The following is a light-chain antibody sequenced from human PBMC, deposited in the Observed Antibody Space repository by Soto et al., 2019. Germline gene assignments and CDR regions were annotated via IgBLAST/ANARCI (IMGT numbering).Light chain of an antibody. CDR1: QSVGSA. CDR2: AAS. V-gene: IGKV3-15*01. Sequence: ELVMTQSPATLSVSPGETATLSCRASQSVGSAVAWYQHKPGQAPRLLIVAASIRATGVPGRFSGGGSGTEFTLTISSLQSEDFAVYYGQQYKNWPPLTFGGGTTVEIK. CDR3: QQYKNWPPLT. J-gene: IGKJ4*01.